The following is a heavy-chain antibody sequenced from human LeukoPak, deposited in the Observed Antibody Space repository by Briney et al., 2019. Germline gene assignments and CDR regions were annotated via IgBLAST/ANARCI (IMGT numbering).Heavy chain of an antibody. D-gene: IGHD4-17*01. J-gene: IGHJ6*02. CDR2: ISYSGST. CDR3: AREDPQTTVPEGLDV. CDR1: GGPISTYY. Sequence: PSETLSLTCTVSGGPISTYYWSWIRQPPGKGLEWIGYISYSGSTNYNPSLKSRVTISVDTSKNQFSLKLSSVTAADTAVYYCAREDPQTTVPEGLDVWGQGTTVTVSS. V-gene: IGHV4-59*01.